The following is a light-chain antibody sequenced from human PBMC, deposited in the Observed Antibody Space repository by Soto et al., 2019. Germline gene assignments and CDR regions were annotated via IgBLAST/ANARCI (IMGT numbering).Light chain of an antibody. V-gene: IGKV1-5*03. CDR2: KAS. CDR3: QQYNDSFPYT. Sequence: DIQMTQSPSTLSASVGDRVTITCRASQSISSWLAWYQQKPGTAPKLLIYKASTLESWVPSRFSGLRSGTEFTLSVSSLQPDDFATYYCQQYNDSFPYTFGQGTKLEIK. CDR1: QSISSW. J-gene: IGKJ2*01.